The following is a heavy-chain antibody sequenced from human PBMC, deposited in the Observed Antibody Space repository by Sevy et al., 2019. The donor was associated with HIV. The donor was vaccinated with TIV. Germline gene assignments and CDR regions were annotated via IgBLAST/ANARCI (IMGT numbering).Heavy chain of an antibody. J-gene: IGHJ6*02. D-gene: IGHD3-22*01. CDR3: AKVGRYYEDSSGRHSGMDV. V-gene: IGHV3-30*18. CDR1: GFTFSSYG. CDR2: ISYDGSNK. Sequence: GGSLRLSCAASGFTFSSYGMHWVRQAPGKGLEWVAVISYDGSNKYYADSVKGRFTISRDNSKNTLYLQMNSLRAEDRAVDYGAKVGRYYEDSSGRHSGMDVWGQGTTVTVAS.